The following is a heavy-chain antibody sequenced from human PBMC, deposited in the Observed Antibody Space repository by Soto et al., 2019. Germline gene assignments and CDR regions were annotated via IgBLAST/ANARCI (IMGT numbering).Heavy chain of an antibody. J-gene: IGHJ6*02. CDR1: GYSFTSYC. CDR2: IYPGDSDT. CDR3: ARPYCSGGSCLDYYGMDV. V-gene: IGHV5-51*01. Sequence: GESLKISCKGSGYSFTSYCIGWVRQMPGKGLEWMGIIYPGDSDTRYSPSFQGQVTISADKSISTAYLQWSSLKASDTAMYYCARPYCSGGSCLDYYGMDVWGQGTTVTVSS. D-gene: IGHD2-15*01.